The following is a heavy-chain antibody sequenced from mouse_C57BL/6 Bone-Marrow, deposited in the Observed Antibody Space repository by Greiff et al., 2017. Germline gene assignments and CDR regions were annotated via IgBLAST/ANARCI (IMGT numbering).Heavy chain of an antibody. CDR3: ARRGTAQATSYAMDY. D-gene: IGHD3-2*02. J-gene: IGHJ4*01. CDR2: FHPYNDDT. CDR1: GYTFTTYP. Sequence: VQLEESGAELVKPGASVKMSCKASGYTFTTYPIEWMKQNHGKSLEWIGNFHPYNDDTKYNEKFKGKATLTVDKSSSTVYLELSRLTSDDSAVYYCARRGTAQATSYAMDYWGQGTSVTVSS. V-gene: IGHV1-47*01.